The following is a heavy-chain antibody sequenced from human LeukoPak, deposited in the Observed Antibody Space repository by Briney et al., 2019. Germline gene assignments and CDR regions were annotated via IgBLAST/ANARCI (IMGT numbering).Heavy chain of an antibody. V-gene: IGHV1-69*05. Sequence: ASVKVSCKASGYTFTSYGISWVRQAPGQGLEWMGRIIPIFGTANYAQKFQGRVTITTDESTSTAYMELSSLRSEDTAVYYCARESATVTTSISDHLDYWGQGTLVTVSS. CDR1: GYTFTSYG. D-gene: IGHD4-17*01. CDR2: IIPIFGTA. CDR3: ARESATVTTSISDHLDY. J-gene: IGHJ4*02.